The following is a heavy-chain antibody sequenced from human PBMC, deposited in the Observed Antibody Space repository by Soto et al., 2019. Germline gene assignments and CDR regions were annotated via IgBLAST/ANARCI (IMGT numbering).Heavy chain of an antibody. Sequence: GGSLRLSCAASGFTFSSYGMTWVRQAPGKGLEWVSAISGSGTSTYYADSVKGRFTISRDNSKNTLYLQMNSLRAEDTALYYCAKTKGGWPYFDYWGLGTLVTVSS. CDR2: ISGSGTST. CDR1: GFTFSSYG. J-gene: IGHJ4*02. CDR3: AKTKGGWPYFDY. D-gene: IGHD2-15*01. V-gene: IGHV3-23*01.